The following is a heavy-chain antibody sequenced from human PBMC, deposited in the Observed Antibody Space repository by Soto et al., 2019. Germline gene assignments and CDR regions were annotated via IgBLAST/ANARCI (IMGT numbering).Heavy chain of an antibody. CDR2: VYYSGST. J-gene: IGHJ6*02. CDR1: GASISSSSFY. CDR3: ARELDYAAYPIGGGDYYYGMDV. Sequence: QLQLRESGPGLVKPSETLSLTCTVSGASISSSSFYWAWIHQPPGKGLEWIGCVYYSGSTFYNPSLTSRVTITMDTSKNQFSLKLTSVTDADTGVFYCARELDYAAYPIGGGDYYYGMDVWGRGATVTVSS. V-gene: IGHV4-39*02. D-gene: IGHD4-17*01.